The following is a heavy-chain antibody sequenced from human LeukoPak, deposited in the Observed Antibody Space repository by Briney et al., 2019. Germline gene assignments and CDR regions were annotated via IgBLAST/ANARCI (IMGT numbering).Heavy chain of an antibody. CDR3: AKELRIVEMGSFAS. CDR1: GDSFSSYP. V-gene: IGHV1-69*06. Sequence: SVKVSCKASGDSFSSYPINWVRQAPGQGLEWMGGIIPIFGSPNYAHKFRGRVTMTADRSANTAYMELSSLQIDDTAVYYCAKELRIVEMGSFASWGQGALIIVSS. D-gene: IGHD1-26*01. J-gene: IGHJ4*02. CDR2: IIPIFGSP.